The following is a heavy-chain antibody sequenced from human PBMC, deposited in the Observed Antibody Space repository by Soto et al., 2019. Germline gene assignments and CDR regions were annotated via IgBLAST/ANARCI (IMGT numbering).Heavy chain of an antibody. CDR1: GGTFSGYY. D-gene: IGHD6-13*01. V-gene: IGHV4-34*08. Sequence: SETLSLTCAFYGGTFSGYYWIWIRQPPGKGLEWIGEIYHSGSTNYNPSLKSRVTISVDKSKNQFSLKLSSVTAADTAVYYCASSWFEVYYYGMDVWGQGTTVTVSS. CDR2: IYHSGST. CDR3: ASSWFEVYYYGMDV. J-gene: IGHJ6*02.